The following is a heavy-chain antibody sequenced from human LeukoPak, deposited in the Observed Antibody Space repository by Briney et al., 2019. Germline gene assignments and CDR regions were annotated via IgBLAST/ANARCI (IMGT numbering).Heavy chain of an antibody. J-gene: IGHJ2*01. D-gene: IGHD2-2*01. Sequence: PSQTLSLTCTVSGGSISSGGYYWSWIRQHPGKGLEWIGYIYYSGSTYYNPSLKSRVTISVDTSKNQFSLKLSSVTAADTAVYYCANNKGYCSSTSCYEPDWYFDLWGRGTLVTVSS. CDR2: IYYSGST. V-gene: IGHV4-31*03. CDR1: GGSISSGGYY. CDR3: ANNKGYCSSTSCYEPDWYFDL.